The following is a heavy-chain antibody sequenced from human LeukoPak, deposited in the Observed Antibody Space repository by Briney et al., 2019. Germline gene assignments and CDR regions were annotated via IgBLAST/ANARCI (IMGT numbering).Heavy chain of an antibody. V-gene: IGHV4-34*01. CDR2: INHSGST. CDR3: ARGRKGLLLSWFDP. D-gene: IGHD3-3*01. Sequence: SETLSLTCAVYGESFNDYYWSWIRQPPGKRLEWIGEINHSGSTNSNPSLKSRVTISVDTSKNQFSLKLTSVTAADTAVYYCARGRKGLLLSWFDPWGQGTLVTVSS. CDR1: GESFNDYY. J-gene: IGHJ5*02.